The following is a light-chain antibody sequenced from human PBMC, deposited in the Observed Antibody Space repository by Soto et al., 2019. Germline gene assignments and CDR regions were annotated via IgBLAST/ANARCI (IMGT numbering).Light chain of an antibody. J-gene: IGKJ1*01. CDR3: QQSYSTSRT. Sequence: DIQMTQSPSSLSASVGDRVTITCRASQTISSFLNWYQHKPGKAPRLLIYAASSLQSGVPSRFSGSGSGTDFTLTISSLQPEDFATYYCQQSYSTSRTFGQGTKV. CDR1: QTISSF. CDR2: AAS. V-gene: IGKV1-39*01.